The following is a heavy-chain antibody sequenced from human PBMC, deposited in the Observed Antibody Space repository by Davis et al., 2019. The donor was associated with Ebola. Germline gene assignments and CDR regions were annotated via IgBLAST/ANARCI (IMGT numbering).Heavy chain of an antibody. D-gene: IGHD4-11*01. CDR2: IKSKTDGGTT. CDR1: GFTFSNAW. CDR3: TTRDNYSNYARPHYYYYYGMDV. V-gene: IGHV3-15*01. Sequence: GESLKISCAASGFTFSNAWMSWVCQAPGKGLEWVGRIKSKTDGGTTDYAAPVKGRFTISRDDSKNTLYLQMNSLKTEDTAVYYCTTRDNYSNYARPHYYYYYGMDVWGQGTTVTVSS. J-gene: IGHJ6*02.